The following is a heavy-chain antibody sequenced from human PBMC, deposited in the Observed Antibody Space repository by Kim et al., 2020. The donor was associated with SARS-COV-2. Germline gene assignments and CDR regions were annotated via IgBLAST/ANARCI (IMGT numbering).Heavy chain of an antibody. D-gene: IGHD6-19*01. CDR2: INSYSGDT. CDR1: GYSFTTYG. CDR3: ARDLGHGSGWPYFDF. V-gene: IGHV1-18*04. J-gene: IGHJ4*02. Sequence: ASVKVSCKASGYSFTTYGITWVRQAPGQGLEWMGWINSYSGDTKSAQRLQGRVTMTRDTSTSTAYLELRSLRSDDTAMYYCARDLGHGSGWPYFDFWGQG.